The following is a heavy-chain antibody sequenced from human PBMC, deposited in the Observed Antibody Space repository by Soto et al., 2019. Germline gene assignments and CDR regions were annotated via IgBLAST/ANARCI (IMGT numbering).Heavy chain of an antibody. CDR3: AKDRAYDSSGYYHGPFDY. D-gene: IGHD3-22*01. V-gene: IGHV3-23*01. Sequence: GGPLRLSCAASGFTFSNYAMSWVRQAPGKGLEWVSAISGGSGSTYYADSVKGRFTISRDNSKNTQYLQLNSLRAEDTALYYCAKDRAYDSSGYYHGPFDYWGQGTLVTVSS. CDR1: GFTFSNYA. J-gene: IGHJ4*02. CDR2: ISGGSGST.